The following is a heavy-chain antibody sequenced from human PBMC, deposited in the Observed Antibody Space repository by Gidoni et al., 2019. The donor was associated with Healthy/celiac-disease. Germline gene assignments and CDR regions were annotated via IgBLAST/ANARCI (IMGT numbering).Heavy chain of an antibody. Sequence: EVQLVESGGGLVKPGGSLRLSFAASGFTFSSYSMNWVRQAPGKGLEWVSSISSSSSYIYYADSVKGRFTISRDNAKNSLYLQMNSLRAEDTAVYYCARVSLTIFGVDTGAFDIWGQGTMVTVSS. J-gene: IGHJ3*02. CDR3: ARVSLTIFGVDTGAFDI. CDR2: ISSSSSYI. D-gene: IGHD3-3*01. V-gene: IGHV3-21*01. CDR1: GFTFSSYS.